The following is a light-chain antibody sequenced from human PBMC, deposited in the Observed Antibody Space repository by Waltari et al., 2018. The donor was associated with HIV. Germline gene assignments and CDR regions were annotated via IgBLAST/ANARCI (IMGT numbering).Light chain of an antibody. CDR2: AAS. Sequence: DIQLTHSPSSLSASVGDRVTITCGAGQAVREDVGWVQQQPGKAPRRLIFAASSLQSGDPSRFSGTASGAEVTLTISSLQPEDLATYDCLQYNSYPLTFGQGTTVEVK. V-gene: IGKV1-17*01. J-gene: IGKJ1*01. CDR1: QAVRED. CDR3: LQYNSYPLT.